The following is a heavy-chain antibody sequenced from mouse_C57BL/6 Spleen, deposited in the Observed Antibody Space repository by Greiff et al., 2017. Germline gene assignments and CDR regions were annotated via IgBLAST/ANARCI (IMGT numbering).Heavy chain of an antibody. CDR3: ARADYYYGSTWYFDV. J-gene: IGHJ1*03. CDR2: INYDGSST. CDR1: GFTFSDYY. V-gene: IGHV5-16*01. D-gene: IGHD1-1*01. Sequence: EVQLVESEGGLVQPGSSMKLSCTASGFTFSDYYMAWVRQVPEKGLEWVANINYDGSSTYYLDSLKSRFIISRDNAKNILYLQMSSLKSEDTATYYCARADYYYGSTWYFDVWGTGTTVTVSS.